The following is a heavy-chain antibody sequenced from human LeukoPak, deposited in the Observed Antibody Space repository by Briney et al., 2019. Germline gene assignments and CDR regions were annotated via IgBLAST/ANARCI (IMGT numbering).Heavy chain of an antibody. CDR3: ARGWNYAFRFDY. Sequence: PGGSLRLSCAASGFTFTDYWMTWVRQAPGKGLEWVAHIKQDGGEKYYVDSVKGRFTISRDNAENLVYLLMDSLRAEDTAVYYCARGWNYAFRFDYWGQGTPVTVST. V-gene: IGHV3-7*01. CDR1: GFTFTDYW. J-gene: IGHJ4*02. CDR2: IKQDGGEK. D-gene: IGHD1-7*01.